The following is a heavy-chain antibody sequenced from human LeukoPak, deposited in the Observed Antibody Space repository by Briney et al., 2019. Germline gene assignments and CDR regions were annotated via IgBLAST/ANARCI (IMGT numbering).Heavy chain of an antibody. J-gene: IGHJ4*02. V-gene: IGHV4-59*08. CDR2: IYYSGAT. Sequence: SETLSLTCTVSGGSISNYYWSWIRQPPGKGLEWNGHIYYSGATKYNPSLKSRITISVDTSKNQFSLMLSSVTAADTAVYYCARFCITVVRGGKYYFDYWGQGTLVTVSS. CDR1: GGSISNYY. CDR3: ARFCITVVRGGKYYFDY. D-gene: IGHD3-10*01.